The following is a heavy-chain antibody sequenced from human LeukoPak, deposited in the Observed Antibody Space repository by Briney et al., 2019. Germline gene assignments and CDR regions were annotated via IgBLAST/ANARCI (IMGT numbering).Heavy chain of an antibody. CDR3: ARGSPYYYGMDV. J-gene: IGHJ6*02. V-gene: IGHV4-34*01. CDR2: INHSGST. CDR1: GFTFSSYA. Sequence: GSLRLSCAASGFTFSSYAMSWIRQPPGKGLEWIGEINHSGSTNYNPSLKSRVTISVDTSKNQFSLKLSSVTAADTAVYYCARGSPYYYGMDVWGQGTTVTVSS.